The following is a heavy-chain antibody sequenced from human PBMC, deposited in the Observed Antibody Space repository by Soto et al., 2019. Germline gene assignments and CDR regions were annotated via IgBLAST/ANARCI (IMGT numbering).Heavy chain of an antibody. CDR3: ARGEEGGCSSTSCRQYYYYYFM. CDR1: GGSISSYY. J-gene: IGHJ6*03. D-gene: IGHD2-2*01. V-gene: IGHV4-59*01. Sequence: PSETLSLTCTVYGGSISSYYWSWIRQPPGKGLEWIGYIYYSGSTNYNPSLKSRVTISVDTSKNQFSLKLSSVTAADTAVYYCARGEEGGCSSTSCRQYYYYYFM. CDR2: IYYSGST.